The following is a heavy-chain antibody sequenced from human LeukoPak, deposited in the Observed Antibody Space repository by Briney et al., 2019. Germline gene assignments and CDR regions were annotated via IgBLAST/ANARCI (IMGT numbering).Heavy chain of an antibody. Sequence: GESLKISCKGSGYSFTTYWIGWVRQMPGKGLEWMGIIYPGDPDTRYSPSFQGQVTISADKSISTAYLQWSSLKASDTAMYYCAAATPEVAMVRSKPPIVRSRRVGLDDAFDIWGQGTMVTVSS. J-gene: IGHJ3*02. CDR2: IYPGDPDT. CDR1: GYSFTTYW. D-gene: IGHD3-10*01. V-gene: IGHV5-51*01. CDR3: AAATPEVAMVRSKPPIVRSRRVGLDDAFDI.